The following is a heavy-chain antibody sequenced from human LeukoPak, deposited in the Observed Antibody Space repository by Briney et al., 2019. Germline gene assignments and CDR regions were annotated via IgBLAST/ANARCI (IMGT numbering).Heavy chain of an antibody. CDR2: ISSGATTT. D-gene: IGHD3-22*01. J-gene: IGHJ4*02. CDR1: GFTFNNYA. CDR3: AFYYYGTTGYFDF. V-gene: IGHV3-23*01. Sequence: PGGSLTLSCAASGFTFNNYAMSWVRQAPGTWLEWVSTISSGATTTYYADSVKGRFSVSRDNSKNTLHLQANSLRVEDTAVYYCAFYYYGTTGYFDFWGQGTLVTVSS.